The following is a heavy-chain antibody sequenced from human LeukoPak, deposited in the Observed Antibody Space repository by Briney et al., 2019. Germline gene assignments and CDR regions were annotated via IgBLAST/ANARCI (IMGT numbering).Heavy chain of an antibody. D-gene: IGHD2-15*01. CDR3: ASMTRSGGSYRSPYYGMDV. J-gene: IGHJ6*02. V-gene: IGHV1-69*10. CDR2: IFPILGIA. CDR1: GGTFSSYA. Sequence: ASVKVSCKASGGTFSSYAISWVRQAPGQGLEWMGGIFPILGIANYAQKFQGRVTITADKSTSTAYMELSSLRSEDTAVYYCASMTRSGGSYRSPYYGMDVWGQGTTVTVSS.